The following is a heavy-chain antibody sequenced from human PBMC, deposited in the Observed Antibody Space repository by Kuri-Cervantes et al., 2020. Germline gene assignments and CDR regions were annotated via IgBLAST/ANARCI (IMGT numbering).Heavy chain of an antibody. J-gene: IGHJ4*02. CDR2: IKQDGSEK. CDR1: GFTFSSYW. Sequence: GGSLRLSCAASGFTFSSYWMSWVRQAPGKGLEWVANIKQDGSEKYYVDSVKGRFTISRDNAKNSLYLQMNSLRAEDTAMYYCARMGGYDYGHPFDYWGQGTLVTVSS. V-gene: IGHV3-7*01. CDR3: ARMGGYDYGHPFDY. D-gene: IGHD4/OR15-4a*01.